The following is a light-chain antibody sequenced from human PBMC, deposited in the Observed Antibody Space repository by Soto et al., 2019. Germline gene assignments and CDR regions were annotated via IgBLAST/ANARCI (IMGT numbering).Light chain of an antibody. CDR3: QKYNNWPPWT. V-gene: IGKV1-17*01. Sequence: DIQMTQSPSSLSASVGDRVTITCRASQGIRNNLGWYQQKPGKAPKLPIYAASNRANGIPDRFSGSGSGTEVTLTISSLQSEEFAVYYCQKYNNWPPWTFGQGTKVDIK. J-gene: IGKJ1*01. CDR2: AAS. CDR1: QGIRNN.